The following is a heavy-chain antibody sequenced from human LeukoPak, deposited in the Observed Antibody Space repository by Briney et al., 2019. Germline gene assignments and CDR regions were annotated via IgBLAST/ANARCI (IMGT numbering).Heavy chain of an antibody. D-gene: IGHD3-22*01. V-gene: IGHV4-34*01. CDR3: ASSYDSSGYHDY. CDR1: GGSFSGYY. Sequence: SETLSLTCAVYGGSFSGYYWSWIRQPPGKGLEWIGEINHSGSTNYNPSLKSRVTISVDTSKNQFSLKLSSVTDADTAVYYCASSYDSSGYHDYWGQGTLVTVSS. J-gene: IGHJ4*02. CDR2: INHSGST.